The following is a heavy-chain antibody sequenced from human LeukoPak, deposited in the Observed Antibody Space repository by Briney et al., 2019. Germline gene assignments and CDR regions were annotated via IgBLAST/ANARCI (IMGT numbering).Heavy chain of an antibody. V-gene: IGHV3-21*01. D-gene: IGHD3-3*01. J-gene: IGHJ3*02. Sequence: GGSLRLSCAASGITIRNYGMTWVRQAPGKGLEWVSSISSSSSYIYYADSVKGRFTISRDNAKNSLYLQMNSLRAEDTAVYYCARAITIFGVVIDAFDIWGQGTMVTVSS. CDR1: GITIRNYG. CDR2: ISSSSSYI. CDR3: ARAITIFGVVIDAFDI.